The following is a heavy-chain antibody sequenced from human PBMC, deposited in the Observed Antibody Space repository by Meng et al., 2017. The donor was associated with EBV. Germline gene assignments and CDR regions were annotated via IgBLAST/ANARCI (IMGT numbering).Heavy chain of an antibody. CDR2: VHYTGST. J-gene: IGHJ5*02. CDR1: GDSISSFYS. V-gene: IGHV4-39*01. CDR3: ARPFPSWQSPRLDPFGA. Sequence: LQLRASGPGQVKPSETLSLTCTVSGDSISSFYSWGWIRQPPGRGLEWIGSVHYTGSTYYSPSLKSRVTVSVDTSKNQFSLRLTSVTAADTAVYYCARPFPSWQSPRLDPFGAWGQGTLVTVFS. D-gene: IGHD6-19*01.